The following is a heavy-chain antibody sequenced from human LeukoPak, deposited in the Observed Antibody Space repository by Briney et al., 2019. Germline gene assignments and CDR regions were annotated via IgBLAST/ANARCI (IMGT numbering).Heavy chain of an antibody. J-gene: IGHJ4*02. CDR2: INPSGGST. Sequence: ASVKVSCKASGYTFTSYGITWVRRAHGQGLEWMGIINPSGGSTSYAQKFQGRVTMTRDTSTSTVYMELSSLRSEDTAVYYCAAPRPTYFDYWGQGTLVTVSS. CDR3: AAPRPTYFDY. D-gene: IGHD1-26*01. V-gene: IGHV1-46*01. CDR1: GYTFTSYG.